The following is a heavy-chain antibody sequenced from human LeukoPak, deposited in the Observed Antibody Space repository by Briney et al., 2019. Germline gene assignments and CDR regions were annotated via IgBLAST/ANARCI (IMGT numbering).Heavy chain of an antibody. CDR3: AKVSGYSYGQRFDY. D-gene: IGHD5-18*01. J-gene: IGHJ4*02. CDR1: GFTFSSYA. V-gene: IGHV3-23*01. Sequence: GGSLRLSCAASGFTFSSYAMSWVRQAPGKGLEWVSTISGSGGSTYYADSVKGRFTISRDNSKNTLYLQMNSLRAEDTAVYYCAKVSGYSYGQRFDYWGQGTLVTVSS. CDR2: ISGSGGST.